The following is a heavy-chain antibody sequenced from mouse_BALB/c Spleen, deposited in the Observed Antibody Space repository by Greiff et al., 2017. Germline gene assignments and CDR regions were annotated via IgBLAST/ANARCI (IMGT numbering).Heavy chain of an antibody. J-gene: IGHJ3*01. V-gene: IGHV14-3*02. D-gene: IGHD1-2*01. CDR3: ARSSTATPFAY. CDR2: IDPANGNT. Sequence: EVQLQQSGAELVKPGASVKLSCTASGFNIKDTYMHWVKQRPEQGLEWIGRIDPANGNTKYDPKFQGKATITAHTSSNTAYLQLSSLTSEDTAVYYCARSSTATPFAYWGQGTLVTVSA. CDR1: GFNIKDTY.